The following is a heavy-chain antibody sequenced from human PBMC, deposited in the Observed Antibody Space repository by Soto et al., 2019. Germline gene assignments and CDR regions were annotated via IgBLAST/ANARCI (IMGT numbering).Heavy chain of an antibody. CDR2: IWYDGSNK. V-gene: IGHV3-33*01. CDR1: GFTFSSYG. CDR3: ARDSGSMILDY. J-gene: IGHJ4*02. D-gene: IGHD3-22*01. Sequence: PGGSLRLSCAASGFTFSSYGMHWVRQAPGKGLEWVAVIWYDGSNKYYADSVKGRFTISRDNSKNTLYLQMNSLRAEDTAVYYCARDSGSMILDYWGQGTLVTVSS.